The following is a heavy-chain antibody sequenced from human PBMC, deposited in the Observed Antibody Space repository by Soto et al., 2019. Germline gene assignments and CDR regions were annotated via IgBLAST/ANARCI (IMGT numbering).Heavy chain of an antibody. J-gene: IGHJ4*02. Sequence: SETLSLTCTVSGGSISGSSYYWGWIRQPPGKGLECIGSVHYSGSTDYTPSLKSRVTISVDTSKNQFSLKLSSVTAADTAVYFCASFSGATYGDYGRGIKDWGQGTLVTVSS. CDR3: ASFSGATYGDYGRGIKD. CDR2: VHYSGST. CDR1: GGSISGSSYY. D-gene: IGHD4-17*01. V-gene: IGHV4-39*01.